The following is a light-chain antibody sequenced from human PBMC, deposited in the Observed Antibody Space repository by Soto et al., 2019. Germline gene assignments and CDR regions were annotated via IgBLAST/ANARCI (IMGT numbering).Light chain of an antibody. V-gene: IGLV1-51*01. CDR2: DIN. J-gene: IGLJ2*01. Sequence: QSVLTQPPSVSAAPGQKVTISCSGGSSNIGNNFVSWYQQLPGTAPKLLIYDINKRPSGIPDRFSGSKSGTSATLGITGLQTGDEADYYCGTWDSSLFGGGTKVTVL. CDR1: SSNIGNNF. CDR3: GTWDSSL.